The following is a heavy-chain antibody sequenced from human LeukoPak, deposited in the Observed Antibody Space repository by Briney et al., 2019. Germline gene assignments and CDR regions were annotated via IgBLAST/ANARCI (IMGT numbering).Heavy chain of an antibody. CDR2: IFYSGST. V-gene: IGHV4-59*01. CDR3: VRGPGEIPNFDY. Sequence: PSETLSLTCTVSGGSISSSYWSWIRQPPGKGLEWIGYIFYSGSTNYNPSLKSRVTISIDTSKNQFSLKLSSVTAADTAVYYCVRGPGEIPNFDYWGQGTLVTVSS. CDR1: GGSISSSY. J-gene: IGHJ4*02. D-gene: IGHD3-10*01.